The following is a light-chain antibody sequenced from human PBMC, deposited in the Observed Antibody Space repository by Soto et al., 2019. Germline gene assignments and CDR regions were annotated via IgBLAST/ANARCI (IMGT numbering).Light chain of an antibody. V-gene: IGKV3-20*01. J-gene: IGKJ5*01. Sequence: DIVLTQSPGTLSLSPGERATLSCRASQSLSTSYLAWYQQKPGQAPRLLTYGTSSRATGIPDRFSGSGSGTDFTLTIGRLEPEDFAVYYCQQYGSSPITFGQGTRLEIK. CDR1: QSLSTSY. CDR3: QQYGSSPIT. CDR2: GTS.